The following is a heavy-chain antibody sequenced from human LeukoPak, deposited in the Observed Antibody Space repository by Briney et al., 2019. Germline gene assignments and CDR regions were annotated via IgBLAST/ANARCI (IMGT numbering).Heavy chain of an antibody. J-gene: IGHJ5*02. CDR1: GYTFTSYG. V-gene: IGHV1-18*01. D-gene: IGHD2-8*01. CDR3: ARVEESYEVDP. Sequence: ASVKVSCKASGYTFTSYGISWVRQAPGQGLERMGWISAYNGNTNYAQKLQGRVTMTADTSTSTAYMELRSLRSDDTAVYYCARVEESYEVDPWGQGTLVTVSS. CDR2: ISAYNGNT.